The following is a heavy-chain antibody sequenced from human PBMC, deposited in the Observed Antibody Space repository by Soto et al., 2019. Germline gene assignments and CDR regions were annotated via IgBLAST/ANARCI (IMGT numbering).Heavy chain of an antibody. V-gene: IGHV3-64*04. Sequence: PGGSLRLSCSASGFIFSESTIYWVRQVPGKGLEAISAVSTSGRSTYYADSVKDRFTISKDNSKSTLYLEMNSLRSEDTAVYYCEKDAVYGDGLWLPESWGQGPMVTVYS. CDR1: GFIFSEST. CDR3: EKDAVYGDGLWLPES. CDR2: VSTSGRST. D-gene: IGHD4-17*01. J-gene: IGHJ4*02.